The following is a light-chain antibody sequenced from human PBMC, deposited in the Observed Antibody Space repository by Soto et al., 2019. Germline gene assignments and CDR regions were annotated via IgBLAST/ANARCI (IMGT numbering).Light chain of an antibody. CDR2: GAS. CDR1: QSVGSNY. J-gene: IGKJ4*01. V-gene: IGKV3D-20*02. CDR3: QQRSNWPLT. Sequence: EIVLTQFPGTLSLSPGERATLSCRASQSVGSNYLAWYQQRPGQPPNLLIFGASHRAPDIPDRFSGSGSGTDFTLTISRLEPEDFAVYYCQQRSNWPLTFGGGTKVQIK.